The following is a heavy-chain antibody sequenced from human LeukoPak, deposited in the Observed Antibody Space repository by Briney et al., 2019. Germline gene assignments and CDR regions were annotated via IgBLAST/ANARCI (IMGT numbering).Heavy chain of an antibody. Sequence: GGSLRLSCAASGFTFSSYAMSWVRQAPGKGLEWVAVIWYDGSNKYYADSVKGRFTISRDNSKNTLYLQMNSLRAEDTAVYYCARAGWSTTRPWFDPWGQGTLVTVSS. CDR3: ARAGWSTTRPWFDP. D-gene: IGHD2-2*01. V-gene: IGHV3-33*08. J-gene: IGHJ5*02. CDR2: IWYDGSNK. CDR1: GFTFSSYA.